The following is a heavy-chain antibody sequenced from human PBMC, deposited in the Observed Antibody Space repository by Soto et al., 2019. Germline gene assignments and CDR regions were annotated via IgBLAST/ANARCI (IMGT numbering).Heavy chain of an antibody. CDR3: ARDNIAVDGYFDY. V-gene: IGHV3-30-3*01. J-gene: IGHJ4*02. CDR1: GFTFSSYA. CDR2: ISYDGSNK. D-gene: IGHD6-19*01. Sequence: PGGSLRLSCAASGFTFSSYAMHWVRQAPGKGLEWVAVISYDGSNKYYADSVKGRFTISRDNSKNTLYLQMNSLRAEDTAVYYCARDNIAVDGYFDYWGQGTRVTVSS.